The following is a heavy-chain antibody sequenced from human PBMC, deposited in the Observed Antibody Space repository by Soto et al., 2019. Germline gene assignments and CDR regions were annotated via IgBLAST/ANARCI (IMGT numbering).Heavy chain of an antibody. D-gene: IGHD3-10*01. J-gene: IGHJ6*02. Sequence: SETLSLTCTVSGGSISSYYWSWIRQPPGKGLEWIGYIYYSGSTNYNPSLKSRVTISVDTSKNQFSLKLSSVTAADTAVYYCARHYGSGGYYDYYYGMDVWGQGTTVTVSS. CDR2: IYYSGST. V-gene: IGHV4-59*01. CDR3: ARHYGSGGYYDYYYGMDV. CDR1: GGSISSYY.